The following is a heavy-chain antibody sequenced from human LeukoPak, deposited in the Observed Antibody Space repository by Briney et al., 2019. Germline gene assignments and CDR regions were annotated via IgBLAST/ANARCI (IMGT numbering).Heavy chain of an antibody. Sequence: GGSLRLSCAASGFTFSSYGMHWVRQAPGKGLEWVAVISYDGSNKYYADSVKGRFTISRDNSKNTLYLQMNSLRAEDTAVYYCAKDGAATGVWYYYYGMDVWGQGTTVTVYS. J-gene: IGHJ6*02. CDR3: AKDGAATGVWYYYYGMDV. CDR2: ISYDGSNK. D-gene: IGHD2-15*01. CDR1: GFTFSSYG. V-gene: IGHV3-30*18.